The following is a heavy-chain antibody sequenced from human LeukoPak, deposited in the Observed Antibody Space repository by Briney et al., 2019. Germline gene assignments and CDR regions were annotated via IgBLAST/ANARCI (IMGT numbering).Heavy chain of an antibody. CDR2: MYNSGGT. J-gene: IGHJ4*02. CDR3: ARRISSGWEGFDY. D-gene: IGHD6-19*01. Sequence: SETLSLTCAVSGGSISTFHWSWIRQPPGKGLEWIGYMYNSGGTNYNPSLKSRVTILVDTSKNQFSLRLTSVTAADTAVYYCARRISSGWEGFDYWGQGTLVTVSS. V-gene: IGHV4-59*08. CDR1: GGSISTFH.